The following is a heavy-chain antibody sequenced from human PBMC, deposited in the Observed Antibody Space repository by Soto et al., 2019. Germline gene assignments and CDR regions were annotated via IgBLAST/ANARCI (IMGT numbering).Heavy chain of an antibody. V-gene: IGHV2-5*02. J-gene: IGHJ5*02. Sequence: SGPTLVKPTQTLALDCTFSGLSLNKKRVGVGWIRQPPGKALEWLALIYWDDDKRYSPSLKSRLTITKDTSKNQVVLTMTNMDPVDTATYYCAHIVGAPNWFDPWGQGTLVTVSS. CDR2: IYWDDDK. CDR3: AHIVGAPNWFDP. CDR1: GLSLNKKRVG. D-gene: IGHD1-26*01.